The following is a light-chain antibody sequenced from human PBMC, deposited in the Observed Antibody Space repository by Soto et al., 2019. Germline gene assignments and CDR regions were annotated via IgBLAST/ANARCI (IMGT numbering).Light chain of an antibody. J-gene: IGKJ1*01. CDR3: QRYYDWPPWT. Sequence: IEATKSPATLSLSPGERATLSCRASQSVSSFFAWYQQKPGQSPRLLIYDASNRASGIPDRFVGSGSGTEFTLTITSLKSEDFAVYYCQRYYDWPPWTFGQGTKVDIK. V-gene: IGKV3-11*01. CDR2: DAS. CDR1: QSVSSF.